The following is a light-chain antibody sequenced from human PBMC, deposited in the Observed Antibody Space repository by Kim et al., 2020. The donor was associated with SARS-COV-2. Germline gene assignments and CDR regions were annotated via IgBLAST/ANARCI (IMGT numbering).Light chain of an antibody. Sequence: DIQMTQSPSSLSSSVGDRVTITCRASQSISGFLNWYQKKPGKAPKLLIYAASNLQSGVPSRFSGSGSGTDFTLTISSLQPEDFAIYFCQQSYTTPTTFGLGTRLELK. V-gene: IGKV1-39*01. CDR1: QSISGF. CDR2: AAS. CDR3: QQSYTTPTT. J-gene: IGKJ5*01.